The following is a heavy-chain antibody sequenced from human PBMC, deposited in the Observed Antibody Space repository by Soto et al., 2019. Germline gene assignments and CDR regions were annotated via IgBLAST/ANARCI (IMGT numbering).Heavy chain of an antibody. CDR2: IFRTVDT. CDR3: ARRPILQLWRYYVGQ. Sequence: QLHLQESGPGLVKPSETLSLTCTVSGGSIGDNYYWGWLRQTPGKGLEWIGNIFRTVDTYFNPSLNSRLTMSIDTSKNQFPLKLTSLTAADTAVYYCARRPILQLWRYYVGQWGQGTLVTVSS. V-gene: IGHV4-39*01. D-gene: IGHD5-18*01. J-gene: IGHJ1*01. CDR1: GGSIGDNYY.